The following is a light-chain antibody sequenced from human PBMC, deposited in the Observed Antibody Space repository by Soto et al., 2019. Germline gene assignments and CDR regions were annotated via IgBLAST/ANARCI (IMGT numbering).Light chain of an antibody. CDR3: SSYTTSTTLV. V-gene: IGLV2-14*01. CDR2: DVS. J-gene: IGLJ1*01. Sequence: QSALTQPASVSGSPGQSITISCTGNSSDVGGYNYVSWYQQHPGKAPKLMIYDVSNRPSGVSNRFSGSKSGNTASLTISGLQAEDEAEYSCSSYTTSTTLVFGTGTKLTVL. CDR1: SSDVGGYNY.